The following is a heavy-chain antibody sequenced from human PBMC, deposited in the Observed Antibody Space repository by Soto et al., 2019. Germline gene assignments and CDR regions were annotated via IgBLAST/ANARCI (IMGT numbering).Heavy chain of an antibody. V-gene: IGHV3-74*03. CDR3: ARGNYGFNM. D-gene: IGHD2-21*01. Sequence: EVQLVESGGDLVQPGGSLRLSCVASGVTSGYWMHWVRQAPGKGLIWVSRTDSDGSTTKYADSVKGRFSVSRDNAKNTLYLQMNSLRVEDTAVYYFARGNYGFNMWGQGTMVTVSS. CDR1: GVTSGYW. CDR2: TDSDGSTT. J-gene: IGHJ3*02.